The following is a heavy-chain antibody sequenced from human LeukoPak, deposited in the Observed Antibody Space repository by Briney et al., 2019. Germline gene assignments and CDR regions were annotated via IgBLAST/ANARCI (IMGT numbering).Heavy chain of an antibody. CDR3: ARDQVDRWELVY. Sequence: SVKVSCKASGGTFSSYAISWVRQVPGQGLEWMGGIIPIFGTANYAQKFQGRVTITADESTGTAYMELSSLRSEDTAVYYCARDQVDRWELVYWGQGTLVTVSS. CDR2: IIPIFGTA. V-gene: IGHV1-69*13. CDR1: GGTFSSYA. J-gene: IGHJ4*02. D-gene: IGHD1-26*01.